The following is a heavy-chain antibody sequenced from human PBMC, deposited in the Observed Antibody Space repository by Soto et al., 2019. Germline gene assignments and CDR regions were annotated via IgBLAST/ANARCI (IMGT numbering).Heavy chain of an antibody. CDR3: ARRKERSGPNYFDL. Sequence: ASEKVSCKASGYTFGTYDFNWVRQAPGQGLEWMGWMSPNSGNTGYAQKFRGRVSMTRNTSISTAYMELSNLRSEDTALYFCARRKERSGPNYFDLWGQGTLVTVSS. V-gene: IGHV1-8*01. CDR2: MSPNSGNT. J-gene: IGHJ4*02. CDR1: GYTFGTYD. D-gene: IGHD6-25*01.